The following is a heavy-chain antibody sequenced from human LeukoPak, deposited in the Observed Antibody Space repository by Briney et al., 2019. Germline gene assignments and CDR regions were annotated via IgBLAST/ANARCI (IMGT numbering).Heavy chain of an antibody. CDR2: INWNGGST. CDR3: ARSKVDGYYYYYYVDV. J-gene: IGHJ6*03. D-gene: IGHD5-24*01. V-gene: IGHV3-20*04. Sequence: GGSLRLSCAASGFTFDDYGMSWVRQAPGKGLEWVSGINWNGGSTGYADSVKGRFTISRDNAKNSLYLQMNSLRAEDTALYYCARSKVDGYYYYYYVDVWGKGTTVTVSS. CDR1: GFTFDDYG.